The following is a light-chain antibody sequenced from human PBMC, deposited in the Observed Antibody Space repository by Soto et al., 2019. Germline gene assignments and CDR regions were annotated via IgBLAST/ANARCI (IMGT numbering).Light chain of an antibody. J-gene: IGKJ1*01. Sequence: DIQMTESPSTLSGSVGDRVTITCRASLTISSWLAWYKQKPGKAPKLLIYKASTLKSGVPSRCRGSGSGTEFTLTISSLQPDDFETYYCQHYNSYSEAFGQGTKVDIK. CDR2: KAS. CDR3: QHYNSYSEA. CDR1: LTISSW. V-gene: IGKV1-5*03.